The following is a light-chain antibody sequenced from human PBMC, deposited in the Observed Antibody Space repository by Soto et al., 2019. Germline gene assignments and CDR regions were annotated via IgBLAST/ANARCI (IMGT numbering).Light chain of an antibody. J-gene: IGLJ2*01. CDR2: EGS. CDR1: SSDVGTYNL. CDR3: CSYAGSSTLV. Sequence: QSALTQPASASGSPGQSITISCTGTSSDVGTYNLVSWYQQHPGKAPRVMIYEGSKRPSGVSNRFSGSKSGNTASLTVSGLQAEDEADYYCCSYAGSSTLVFGGGTKLTVL. V-gene: IGLV2-23*01.